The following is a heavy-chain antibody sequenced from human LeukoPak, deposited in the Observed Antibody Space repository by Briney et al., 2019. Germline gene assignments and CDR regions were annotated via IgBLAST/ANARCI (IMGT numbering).Heavy chain of an antibody. J-gene: IGHJ4*02. CDR1: GSTFSSHT. D-gene: IGHD1-7*01. CDR2: IKSKTDGETT. Sequence: GGSLRLSCAASGSTFSSHTMSWVRQAPGKGLEWVGRIKSKTDGETTDYAAPVKGTFTISRDDSKNTVYLQMNSLKTEDTAVYYCTTGPPTTVDFDYWGQGTLVTVSS. CDR3: TTGPPTTVDFDY. V-gene: IGHV3-15*01.